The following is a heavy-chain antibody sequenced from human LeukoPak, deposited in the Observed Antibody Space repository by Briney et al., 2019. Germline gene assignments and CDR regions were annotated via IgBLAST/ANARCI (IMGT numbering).Heavy chain of an antibody. D-gene: IGHD6-13*01. J-gene: IGHJ3*02. Sequence: ASVQFSCKASGYTFTCYYMHWVRQAPGQGLEWMGWINPNSGDTNYAQKFQGRVTMTRDTSISTAYMELSRLRSDDTAVYYCARELSAAGRWGAFDIWGRGTTVTVSS. CDR1: GYTFTCYY. CDR2: INPNSGDT. CDR3: ARELSAAGRWGAFDI. V-gene: IGHV1-2*02.